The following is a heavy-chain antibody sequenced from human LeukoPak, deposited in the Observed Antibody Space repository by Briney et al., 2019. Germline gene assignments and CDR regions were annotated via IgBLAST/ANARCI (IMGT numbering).Heavy chain of an antibody. CDR1: GGSTSSCNFY. Sequence: SETLSLTCTVSGGSTSSCNFYWGWIRQPPGMGLEWIGGIHYSENTYYNPSLKSRVTISIDTSKNQFSLKLSSVTAADTAVYYCARLGAGPTYYDFWSGYSSFYFDYWGQGTLVTVSS. V-gene: IGHV4-39*01. CDR2: IHYSENT. D-gene: IGHD3-3*01. J-gene: IGHJ4*02. CDR3: ARLGAGPTYYDFWSGYSSFYFDY.